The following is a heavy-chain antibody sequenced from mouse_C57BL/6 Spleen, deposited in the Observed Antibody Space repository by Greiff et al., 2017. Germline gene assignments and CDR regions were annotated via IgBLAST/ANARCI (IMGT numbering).Heavy chain of an antibody. CDR2: INPNNGGT. V-gene: IGHV1-26*01. CDR1: GYTFTDYY. D-gene: IGHD2-3*01. J-gene: IGHJ4*01. Sequence: EVKLQQSGPELVKPGASVKISCKASGYTFTDYYMNWVKQSHGKSLEWIGDINPNNGGTSYNQKFKGKATLTVDKSSSTASMELRSLTSEDSAVYYCARSEDGYYKAMDDWGQGTSVTVSS. CDR3: ARSEDGYYKAMDD.